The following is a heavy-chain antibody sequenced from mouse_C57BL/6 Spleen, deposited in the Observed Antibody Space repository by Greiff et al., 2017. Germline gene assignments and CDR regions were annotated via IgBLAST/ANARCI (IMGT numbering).Heavy chain of an antibody. D-gene: IGHD2-4*01. J-gene: IGHJ3*01. CDR1: GYTFTSYW. V-gene: IGHV1-69*01. CDR3: ARRGGYDYASAWFAY. CDR2: IDPSDSYT. Sequence: QVQLQQPGAELVMPGASVKLSCKASGYTFTSYWMHWVKQRPGQGLEWIGEIDPSDSYTNYNQKFKGKSTLTVDKSSSTAYMQRSSLTSEDSAVYYCARRGGYDYASAWFAYWGQGTLVTVSA.